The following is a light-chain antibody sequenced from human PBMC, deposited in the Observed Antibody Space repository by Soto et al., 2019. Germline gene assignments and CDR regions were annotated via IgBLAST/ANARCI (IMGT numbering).Light chain of an antibody. CDR3: GSWDSSLSAYV. V-gene: IGLV1-51*01. Sequence: VLAQPRSMSEAPGQNVTISCSGSSSNIGGNSVSWYQQLPGTAPKLLIYDDNKRPSGIPDRFSGFKSGTSATLGITGFQTGDEADYYCGSWDSSLSAYVFGTGTKVTVL. J-gene: IGLJ1*01. CDR2: DDN. CDR1: SSNIGGNS.